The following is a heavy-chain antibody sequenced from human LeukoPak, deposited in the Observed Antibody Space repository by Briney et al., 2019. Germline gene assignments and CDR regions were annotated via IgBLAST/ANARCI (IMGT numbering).Heavy chain of an antibody. D-gene: IGHD1-26*01. Sequence: PSETLSLTCTVSGVSMSSSSYYWGWIRQPPGKGLEWIGSIYYSGSTYYDPSLKSRVTISVDTSKNQFSLKLSSVTAADTAVYYCASDLVWELLINYFDYWGQGTLVTVSS. CDR2: IYYSGST. J-gene: IGHJ4*02. CDR3: ASDLVWELLINYFDY. V-gene: IGHV4-39*07. CDR1: GVSMSSSSYY.